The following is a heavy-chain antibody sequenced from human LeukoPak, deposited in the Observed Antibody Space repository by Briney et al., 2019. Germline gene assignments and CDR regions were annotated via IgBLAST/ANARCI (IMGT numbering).Heavy chain of an antibody. V-gene: IGHV3-48*04. Sequence: GGSLRLSCAASGFSFSEHSMNWVRQAPGKGLEWVSNIRGSSSAMNYADSVKGRFTISRDNAKNSLYLEMSSLRAEDTAVYYCARDRDWSYDYWGLGTLVSVSS. CDR3: ARDRDWSYDY. J-gene: IGHJ4*02. CDR1: GFSFSEHS. D-gene: IGHD3-9*01. CDR2: IRGSSSAM.